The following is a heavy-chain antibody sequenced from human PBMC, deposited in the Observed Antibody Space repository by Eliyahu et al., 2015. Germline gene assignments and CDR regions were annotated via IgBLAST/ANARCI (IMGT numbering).Heavy chain of an antibody. CDR3: AHSREYYYDSSGPNGAFDI. Sequence: QITLKESGPTLVKPTQTLTLTXTFSGFSLSTSGVXVGWIRQPPGKALEWLAXIYWNDDKRYSPSLKSRLTITKDTSKNQVVLTMTNMDPVDTATYYCAHSREYYYDSSGPNGAFDIWGQGTMVTVSS. D-gene: IGHD3-22*01. V-gene: IGHV2-5*01. J-gene: IGHJ3*02. CDR2: IYWNDDK. CDR1: GFSLSTSGVX.